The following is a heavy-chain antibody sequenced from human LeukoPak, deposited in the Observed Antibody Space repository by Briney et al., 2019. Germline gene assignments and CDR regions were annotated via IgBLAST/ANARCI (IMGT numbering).Heavy chain of an antibody. Sequence: PSETLSLTCAVYGGSFSGYYWSWIRQPPGKGLEWIGEINHSGSTNYNPSLKSRVTISVDTSKNQFSLKLSSVTAADTAVYYCARAGTVPGSRAFDIWGQGTMVTVSS. CDR3: ARAGTVPGSRAFDI. D-gene: IGHD3-10*01. CDR1: GGSFSGYY. CDR2: INHSGST. J-gene: IGHJ3*02. V-gene: IGHV4-34*01.